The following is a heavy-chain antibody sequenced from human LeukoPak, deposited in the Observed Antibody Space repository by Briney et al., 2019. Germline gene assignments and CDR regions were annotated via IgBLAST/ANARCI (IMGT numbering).Heavy chain of an antibody. Sequence: SETLSLTCTVSGDSITSDTYYWGWIRQPPGKELEWIGTIYYSGTTFYNPSLKSRVTISVDTSKNQFSLKLSSVTAADTAVYYCAREQGYWGQGTLVTVSS. V-gene: IGHV4-39*02. CDR2: IYYSGTT. CDR3: AREQGY. J-gene: IGHJ4*02. CDR1: GDSITSDTYY.